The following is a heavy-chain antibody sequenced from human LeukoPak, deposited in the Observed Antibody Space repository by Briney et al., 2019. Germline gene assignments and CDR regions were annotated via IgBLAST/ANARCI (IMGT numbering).Heavy chain of an antibody. CDR1: GFTFSSHA. D-gene: IGHD6-19*01. V-gene: IGHV3-23*01. J-gene: IGHJ4*02. CDR3: AKGPLTEVAGTTWDY. CDR2: ISGSGGST. Sequence: GGSLRLSCAASGFTFSSHAMSWVRQAPGKGLEWVSAISGSGGSTYYADSVRGRFTISRDNSENTLYLQMNSLGAEDTAVYYCAKGPLTEVAGTTWDYWGQGALVTVSS.